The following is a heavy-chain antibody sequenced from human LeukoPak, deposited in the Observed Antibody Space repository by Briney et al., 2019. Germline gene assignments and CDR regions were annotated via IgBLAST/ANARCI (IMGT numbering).Heavy chain of an antibody. V-gene: IGHV4-34*01. J-gene: IGHJ4*02. CDR2: INHSGST. CDR1: GGSFSGYY. CDR3: ASGWNSDY. Sequence: SETLSLSCAVYGGSFSGYYCSWIRQPPGKGLEWIGEINHSGSTNYNPSLKSRVTISVDTSKNQFSLKLSSVTAADTAVYYCASGWNSDYWGQGTLVTVSS. D-gene: IGHD1-1*01.